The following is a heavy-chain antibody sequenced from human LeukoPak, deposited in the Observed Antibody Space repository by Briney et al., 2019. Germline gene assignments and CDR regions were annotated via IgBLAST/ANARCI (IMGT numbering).Heavy chain of an antibody. J-gene: IGHJ3*02. D-gene: IGHD6-19*01. CDR2: ISYDGSNK. Sequence: GKSLRLSCAASGFSFSSQGMHWVRQAPGKGLEWVAVISYDGSNKYYADSVKGRFTISRDNSKNTLYLQMNSLRAEDTAVYYCAKGSGGIAVVNDAFDIWGQGTMVTVSS. CDR3: AKGSGGIAVVNDAFDI. V-gene: IGHV3-30*18. CDR1: GFSFSSQG.